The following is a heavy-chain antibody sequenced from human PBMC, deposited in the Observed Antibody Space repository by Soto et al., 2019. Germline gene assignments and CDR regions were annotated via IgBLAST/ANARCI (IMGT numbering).Heavy chain of an antibody. CDR2: IIPFFNTP. D-gene: IGHD1-26*01. CDR3: ARESAYGGNPWGFDY. CDR1: GDTFSSYA. V-gene: IGHV1-69*01. Sequence: QEQLVQSGAEVKKPGSSVKVSCKASGDTFSSYAISWVRQAPGQGLDWMGGIIPFFNTPNYAQKFQGRVTITADESTSTAYMELSSLRSEDTATYYCARESAYGGNPWGFDYWGQGTLVTVSS. J-gene: IGHJ4*02.